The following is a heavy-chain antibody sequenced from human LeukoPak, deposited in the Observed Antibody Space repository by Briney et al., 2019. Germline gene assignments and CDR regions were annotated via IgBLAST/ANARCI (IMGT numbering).Heavy chain of an antibody. V-gene: IGHV3-49*03. Sequence: GGSPRLSCRGSGFNFGDFPLNWIRQAPGKGLEWVSFITADGARFYDGSVSGRVTISRDDSADIVYLEMNGLRTEDTGIYFCGRTLYKEVGYWYFDYWGQGTLVTVSS. CDR1: GFNFGDFP. CDR2: ITADGAR. J-gene: IGHJ4*02. D-gene: IGHD2-2*03. CDR3: GRTLYKEVGYWYFDY.